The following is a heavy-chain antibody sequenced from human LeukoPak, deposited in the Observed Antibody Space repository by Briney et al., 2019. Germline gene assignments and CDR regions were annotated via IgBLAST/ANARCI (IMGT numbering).Heavy chain of an antibody. Sequence: GGSLRLSCAASGFSFSSYAMSWVRQAPGKGLEWVSTISASGGNTYYADSVKGRFTIQRDTPKNTLYLQMNSLRAEDTAVYYCAKLYRSSRNLDYWGQGTRVSVSS. J-gene: IGHJ4*02. D-gene: IGHD1-14*01. CDR2: ISASGGNT. V-gene: IGHV3-23*01. CDR1: GFSFSSYA. CDR3: AKLYRSSRNLDY.